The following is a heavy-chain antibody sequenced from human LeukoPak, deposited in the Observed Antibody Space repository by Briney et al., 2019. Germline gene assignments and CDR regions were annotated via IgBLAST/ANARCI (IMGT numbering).Heavy chain of an antibody. J-gene: IGHJ4*02. CDR1: GGSISSGGYY. V-gene: IGHV4-31*03. CDR2: IYYSGST. D-gene: IGHD2-21*02. CDR3: ARDRGDGGLIDY. Sequence: PSQTLSLTCTVSGGSISSGGYYWSWIRQHPGKGLEWIGYIYYSGSTYYNPSLKSRVTISVDTSKNQFSLKLSSVTAADTAVYYCARDRGDGGLIDYWGQGTLVTVSS.